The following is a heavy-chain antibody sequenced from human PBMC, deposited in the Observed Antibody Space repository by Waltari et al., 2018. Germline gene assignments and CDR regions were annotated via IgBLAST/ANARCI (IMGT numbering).Heavy chain of an antibody. J-gene: IGHJ4*02. CDR3: ARRRYSSSWYEDY. D-gene: IGHD6-13*01. CDR2: IYHSGST. Sequence: QVQLQESGPGLVKPSETLSLTCAVSGYSISRGYYWGWIRQPPGKGLEWIGSIYHSGSTYYNPSLKSRVTISVDTSKNQFSLKLSSVTAADTAVYYCARRRYSSSWYEDYWGQGTLVTVSS. V-gene: IGHV4-38-2*01. CDR1: GYSISRGYY.